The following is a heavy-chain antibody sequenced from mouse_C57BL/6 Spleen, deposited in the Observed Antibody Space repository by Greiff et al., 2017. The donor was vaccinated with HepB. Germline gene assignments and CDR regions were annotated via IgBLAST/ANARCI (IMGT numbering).Heavy chain of an antibody. D-gene: IGHD4-1*01. V-gene: IGHV1-80*01. J-gene: IGHJ2*01. Sequence: VNLVESGAELVKPGASVKISCKASGYAFSSYWMNWVKQRPGKGLEWIGQIYPGDGDTNYNGKFKGKATLTADKSSSTAYMQLSSLTSEDSAVYICAREWANWGYLDYWGQGTTLTVSS. CDR1: GYAFSSYW. CDR2: IYPGDGDT. CDR3: AREWANWGYLDY.